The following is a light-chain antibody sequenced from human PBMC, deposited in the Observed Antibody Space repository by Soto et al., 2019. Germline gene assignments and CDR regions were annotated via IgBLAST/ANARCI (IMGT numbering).Light chain of an antibody. J-gene: IGLJ2*01. CDR1: SSNIGAGYD. CDR3: QSYDTSLSGVV. V-gene: IGLV1-40*01. CDR2: GNT. Sequence: QSELTQPPSVSGAPGQRVTISCTGSSSNIGAGYDVHWYQQFPGTAPKLLIYGNTNRPSGVPDRFSGSKSGTSAYLAITGLQSEDEADYYCQSYDTSLSGVVFGGGTQLTVL.